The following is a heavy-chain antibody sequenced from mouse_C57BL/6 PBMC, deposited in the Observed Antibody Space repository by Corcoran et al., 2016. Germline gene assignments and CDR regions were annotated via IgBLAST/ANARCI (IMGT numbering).Heavy chain of an antibody. Sequence: QVQLQQSGPELVKPGASVKISCKASGYTFTDYYINWVKQRPGQGLEWIGWFFPGSGSTYYNEKVKGKATLTVDKSSSTAYMLLSSRTSEESAVYFCAIRVTVVGYFAVWGTGTTVTVSS. D-gene: IGHD1-1*01. J-gene: IGHJ1*03. V-gene: IGHV1-75*01. CDR2: FFPGSGST. CDR1: GYTFTDYY. CDR3: AIRVTVVGYFAV.